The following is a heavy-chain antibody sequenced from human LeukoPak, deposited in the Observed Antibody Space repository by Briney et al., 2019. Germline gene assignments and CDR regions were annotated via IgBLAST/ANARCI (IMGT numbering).Heavy chain of an antibody. CDR2: ISSSGTDI. V-gene: IGHV3-48*03. D-gene: IGHD3-10*01. J-gene: IGHJ3*02. CDR1: GFTISSYE. CDR3: ARGGSFDI. Sequence: GGSLRLSCAASGFTISSYEMNWVRHAPGKALEWVSYISSSGTDIIYAGSVKGRFTISGDNAKNSLSLQMNSLRAEDTAVYYCARGGSFDIWGQGTMVTVSS.